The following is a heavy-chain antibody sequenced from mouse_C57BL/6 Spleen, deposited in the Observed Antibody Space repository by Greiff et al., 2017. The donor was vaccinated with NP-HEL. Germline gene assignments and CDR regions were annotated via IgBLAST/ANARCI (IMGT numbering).Heavy chain of an antibody. V-gene: IGHV7-3*01. CDR1: GFTFTDYY. Sequence: EVKLMESGGGLVQPGGSLSLSCAASGFTFTDYYMSWVRQPPVKALEWLGFIRNKTNGYTTEYNASVKGRFTISRDNSQSILYLQMNALRAEDSATYYCAREGLLYFDVWGTGTTVTVSS. J-gene: IGHJ1*03. CDR3: AREGLLYFDV. CDR2: IRNKTNGYTT. D-gene: IGHD3-3*01.